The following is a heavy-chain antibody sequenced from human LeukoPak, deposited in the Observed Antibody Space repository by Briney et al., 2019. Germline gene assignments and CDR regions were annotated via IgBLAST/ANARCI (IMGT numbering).Heavy chain of an antibody. D-gene: IGHD2-2*02. CDR2: IYTSGST. J-gene: IGHJ5*02. V-gene: IGHV4-4*07. CDR1: GGSISSYY. Sequence: PSETLSLTCTVSGGSISSYYWSWIRQPAGKGLEWIGRIYTSGSTNYNPSLKSRVTMSVDTSKNQFSLKLSSVTAADTAVYYCARGYCSSTSCYTPSWFDPWGQGTLVTVSS. CDR3: ARGYCSSTSCYTPSWFDP.